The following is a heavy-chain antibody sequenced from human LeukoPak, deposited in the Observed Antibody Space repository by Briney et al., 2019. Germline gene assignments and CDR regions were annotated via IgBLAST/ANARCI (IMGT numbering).Heavy chain of an antibody. J-gene: IGHJ4*02. D-gene: IGHD3-10*01. Sequence: GGSLRLSCAASGFTFSSYGMHWVRQAPGKGLEWVAFIRYGGSNQYYADSVKGRFTISRDNYKNTMYLQMNSLRAEDTAVYYCAKNYYGSGSYYNHFDYWGQGTLVTVSS. V-gene: IGHV3-30*02. CDR3: AKNYYGSGSYYNHFDY. CDR2: IRYGGSNQ. CDR1: GFTFSSYG.